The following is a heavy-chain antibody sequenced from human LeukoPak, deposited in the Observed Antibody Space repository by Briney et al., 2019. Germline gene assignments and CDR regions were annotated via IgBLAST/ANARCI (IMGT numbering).Heavy chain of an antibody. Sequence: SETLSLTCDVYGGSLSGFYWIWIRQSPGTGLQWIGEINDSGSTNYNPSLKSRVTISVDTSKNQFSLKLSSVTAADTAVYYCARGGHSRGYSYGFDYWGQGTLVTVSS. CDR1: GGSLSGFY. J-gene: IGHJ4*02. V-gene: IGHV4-34*01. D-gene: IGHD5-18*01. CDR3: ARGGHSRGYSYGFDY. CDR2: INDSGST.